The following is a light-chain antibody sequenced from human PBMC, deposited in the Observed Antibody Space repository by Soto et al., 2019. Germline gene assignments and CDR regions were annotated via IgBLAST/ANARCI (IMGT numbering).Light chain of an antibody. CDR1: QSLLHSNGYNY. V-gene: IGKV2-28*01. J-gene: IGKJ4*01. CDR2: LGS. Sequence: DIVMTQSPLSXPVTPGEPASISCRSSQSLLHSNGYNYLDWYLQKPGQSPQLLIYLGSNRASGVPDRFSGSGSGTDFTLKISRVEAEDVGVYYCMQALQTPRTFGGGTKVDIK. CDR3: MQALQTPRT.